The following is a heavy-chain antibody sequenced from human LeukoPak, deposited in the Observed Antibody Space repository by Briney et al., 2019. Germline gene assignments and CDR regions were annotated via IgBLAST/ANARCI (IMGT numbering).Heavy chain of an antibody. Sequence: SETLSLTCAVYGGSFSGYYWTWIRQTPEKGLEWIGEMNPSGSTSYNPSLKSRVTISIDTSKNQFSLKLSSVTAADMAVYYCARGRQDVTMIVVVMTAVSYYLDVWGKGTTVTVS. CDR2: MNPSGST. CDR3: ARGRQDVTMIVVVMTAVSYYLDV. J-gene: IGHJ6*03. D-gene: IGHD3-22*01. V-gene: IGHV4-34*01. CDR1: GGSFSGYY.